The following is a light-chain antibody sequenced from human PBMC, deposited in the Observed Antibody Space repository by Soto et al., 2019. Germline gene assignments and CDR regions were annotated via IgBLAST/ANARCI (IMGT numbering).Light chain of an antibody. J-gene: IGKJ1*01. CDR3: QQYGSSPRA. CDR2: DAS. V-gene: IGKV3-20*01. Sequence: EIVLTQSPGTLSLSPVERATLSCRASLSVSNNYLAWYQQRPGQAPRLLIYDASNRATGIPDRFSGSGSGTDFTLTITRLEPEDSALYYCQQYGSSPRALGQGTKVEIK. CDR1: LSVSNNY.